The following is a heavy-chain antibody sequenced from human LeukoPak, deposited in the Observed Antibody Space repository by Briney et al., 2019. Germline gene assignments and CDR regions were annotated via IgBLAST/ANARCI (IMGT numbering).Heavy chain of an antibody. D-gene: IGHD5-18*01. J-gene: IGHJ6*01. V-gene: IGHV1-3*01. CDR3: ARGPSIQLWSDPYYYYGMDV. CDR1: GYTFTAYV. CDR2: INAGNGNT. Sequence: ASVKVSCKASGYTFTAYVMHWVRQAPGQRLEWMGWINAGNGNTKYSQEFQGRVTTTRDTFANTIYMELSSLRSEDTAVYYCARGPSIQLWSDPYYYYGMDVWGQGTTVTVSS.